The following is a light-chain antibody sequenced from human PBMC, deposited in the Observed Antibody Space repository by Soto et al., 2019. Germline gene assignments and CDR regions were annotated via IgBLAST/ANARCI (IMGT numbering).Light chain of an antibody. CDR3: QSYDSSLSGSYV. V-gene: IGLV2-14*01. Sequence: QSVLTQPASVSESPGQSITISCTGSSSDVGGYKYVSWYQQHPGKAPKLLIYDVTNRPSGVPDRFSGSKSGTSASLAITGLQAEDEADYYCQSYDSSLSGSYVFGTGTKVTVL. CDR1: SSDVGGYKY. J-gene: IGLJ1*01. CDR2: DVT.